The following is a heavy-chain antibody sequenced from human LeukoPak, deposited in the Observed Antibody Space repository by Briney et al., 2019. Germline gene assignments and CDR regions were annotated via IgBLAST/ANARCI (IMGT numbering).Heavy chain of an antibody. Sequence: PGGSLRLSCAASGFTFSSYAMHWVRQAPGKGLEYVSAISSNGGSTYYANSVKGRFTISRDNSKNTLYLQMGSLRAEDMAVYYCARDEEYCSSTSCFNWFDPWGQGTLVTVSS. CDR3: ARDEEYCSSTSCFNWFDP. D-gene: IGHD2-2*01. CDR2: ISSNGGST. CDR1: GFTFSSYA. J-gene: IGHJ5*02. V-gene: IGHV3-64*01.